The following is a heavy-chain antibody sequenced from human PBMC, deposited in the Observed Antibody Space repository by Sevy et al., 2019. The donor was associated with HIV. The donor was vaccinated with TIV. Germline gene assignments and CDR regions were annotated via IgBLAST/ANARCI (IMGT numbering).Heavy chain of an antibody. D-gene: IGHD3-22*01. CDR3: ARRDSSGYGGAFDI. Sequence: SKTQSLTSAVYGGSFSGNYWSGIRQPQGKGLEWIGEINHSGSTNYNPSLKSRVTISVDTSMNQFSLKLSSVTAADTAVYYCARRDSSGYGGAFDIWGQGTMVTVSS. CDR2: INHSGST. V-gene: IGHV4-34*01. J-gene: IGHJ3*02. CDR1: GGSFSGNY.